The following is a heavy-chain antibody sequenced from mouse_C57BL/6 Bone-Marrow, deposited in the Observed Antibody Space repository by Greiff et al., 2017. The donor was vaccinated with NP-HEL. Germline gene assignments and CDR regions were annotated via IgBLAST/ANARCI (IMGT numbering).Heavy chain of an antibody. CDR1: GYTFTSYW. J-gene: IGHJ2*01. CDR2: IDPSSGAT. D-gene: IGHD2-2*01. V-gene: IGHV1-72*01. CDR3: ARGCYGYEDY. Sequence: QVQLQQPGAELVKPGASVKLSCKASGYTFTSYWMHWVKQRPGRGLEWIGRIDPSSGATKYNEKFKSKATLTVDTPSSTAYMQRSSLTSEDSAVYYCARGCYGYEDYWGQGTTLTVSA.